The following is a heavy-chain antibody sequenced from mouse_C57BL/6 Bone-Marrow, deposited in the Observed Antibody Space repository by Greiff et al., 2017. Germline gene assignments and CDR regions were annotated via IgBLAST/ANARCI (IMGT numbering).Heavy chain of an antibody. CDR3: AREEIYDGKDYAMDY. CDR1: GFTFSSYA. D-gene: IGHD2-1*01. J-gene: IGHJ4*01. Sequence: EVQLVESGGGLVKPGGSLKLSCAASGFTFSSYAMSWVRQTPEKRLEWVATISDGGSYTYYPDNVKGRFTISRDNAKNNLYLQMSHLKSEDTAMYYCAREEIYDGKDYAMDYWGQGTSVTVSS. V-gene: IGHV5-4*01. CDR2: ISDGGSYT.